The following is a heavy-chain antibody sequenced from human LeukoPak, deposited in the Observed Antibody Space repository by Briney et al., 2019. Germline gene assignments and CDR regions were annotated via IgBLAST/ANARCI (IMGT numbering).Heavy chain of an antibody. CDR2: IYYSGST. D-gene: IGHD3-22*01. V-gene: IGHV4-39*07. J-gene: IGHJ4*02. Sequence: SETLSLTCTVSGGSISSSSYYWGWIRQPPGKGLEWIGSIYYSGSTYYNPSLKSRATISVDTSKNQFSLKLSSVTAADTAVYYCARFVNSNTYCYDSSGYAGYWGQGTLVTVSS. CDR3: ARFVNSNTYCYDSSGYAGY. CDR1: GGSISSSSYY.